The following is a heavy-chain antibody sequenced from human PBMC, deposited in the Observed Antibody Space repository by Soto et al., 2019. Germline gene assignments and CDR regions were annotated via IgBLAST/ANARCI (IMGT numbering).Heavy chain of an antibody. D-gene: IGHD1-26*01. J-gene: IGHJ4*02. V-gene: IGHV4-34*01. CDR3: ARLRWEQPWVFDY. CDR2: INHSGGT. CDR1: DWTFSGYY. Sequence: SETQSLPCASYDWTFSGYYWSWLRPPPVKGLEWIGEINHSGGTNYNPSLKSRVTISVDTSKNQFSLKLSSVTAADTAVFYCARLRWEQPWVFDYWGQGTLVTVSS.